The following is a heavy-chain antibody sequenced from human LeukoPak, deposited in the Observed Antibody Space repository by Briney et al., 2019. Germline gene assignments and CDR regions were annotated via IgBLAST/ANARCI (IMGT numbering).Heavy chain of an antibody. Sequence: SETLSLTCTVSGGSISSYYWSWTRQPPGKGLEWIGYIYYSGSTNYNPSLKSRVTISVDTSKNQFSLKLSSVTAADTAVYYCARIGAMARHFDYWGQGTLVTVSS. CDR3: ARIGAMARHFDY. CDR2: IYYSGST. CDR1: GGSISSYY. J-gene: IGHJ4*02. D-gene: IGHD3-10*01. V-gene: IGHV4-59*12.